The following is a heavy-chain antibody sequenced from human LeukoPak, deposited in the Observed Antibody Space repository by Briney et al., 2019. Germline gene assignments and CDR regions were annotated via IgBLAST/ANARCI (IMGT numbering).Heavy chain of an antibody. CDR3: ARDFAWGSGGAPIDDNWLDP. CDR1: GYIFSNYG. CDR2: ISGHSGNT. J-gene: IGHJ5*02. D-gene: IGHD7-27*01. V-gene: IGHV1-18*01. Sequence: VASVKVSCKASGYIFSNYGITWVRQAPGHGLEWMGWISGHSGNTNYAQKFQDRAAMTTDTSTSTAYMELRSLRFDDTAVYYCARDFAWGSGGAPIDDNWLDPWGQGILVTVSS.